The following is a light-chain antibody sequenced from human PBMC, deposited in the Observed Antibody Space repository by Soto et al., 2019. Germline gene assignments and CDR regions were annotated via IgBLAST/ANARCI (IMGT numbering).Light chain of an antibody. CDR2: AAS. V-gene: IGKV1-39*01. CDR3: QQSYSTPPIT. J-gene: IGKJ5*01. Sequence: DIQMTQSPSSLSASVGDRVTITCRASQSISSYLNCYQQKPGKAPKLLIYAASSLQSGVPSRFSGSGSGTDFTLTIRSLQPEDFATYYCQQSYSTPPITFGQGTRREIK. CDR1: QSISSY.